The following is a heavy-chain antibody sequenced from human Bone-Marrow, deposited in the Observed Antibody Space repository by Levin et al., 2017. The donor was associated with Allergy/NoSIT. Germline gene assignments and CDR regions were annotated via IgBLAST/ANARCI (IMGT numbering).Heavy chain of an antibody. J-gene: IGHJ3*01. V-gene: IGHV4-4*07. CDR3: ARVIASGGNVRVAHDAFDV. CDR1: GGSIRSYY. Sequence: SQTLSLTCTVSGGSIRSYYWSWIRQPAGKGREWIGRIYTSGSIKYNTSLTSRVPLSVDTSTNQFSLKLNSVTAADTAVYDGARVIASGGNVRVAHDAFDVWGQGTMVTVSS. CDR2: IYTSGSI. D-gene: IGHD4-23*01.